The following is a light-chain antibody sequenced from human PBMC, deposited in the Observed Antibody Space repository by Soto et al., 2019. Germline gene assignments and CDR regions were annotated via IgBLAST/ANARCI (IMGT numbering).Light chain of an antibody. J-gene: IGKJ2*01. Sequence: EIVLTQFPAALSLSPGEGATLSCRASQSVGSKLAWFQQIPGQTPRLLIYGASTRATGIPVRFSGSGSGTEFTLTISSLQSEDFAVYYCHQYDDGPYTFGQGTKVDIK. CDR2: GAS. CDR1: QSVGSK. CDR3: HQYDDGPYT. V-gene: IGKV3-15*01.